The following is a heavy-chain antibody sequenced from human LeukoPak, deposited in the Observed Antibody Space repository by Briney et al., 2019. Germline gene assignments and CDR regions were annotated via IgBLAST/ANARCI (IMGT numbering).Heavy chain of an antibody. J-gene: IGHJ6*03. V-gene: IGHV3-20*04. CDR2: INWNGVST. D-gene: IGHD6-19*01. Sequence: PGGSLRLSCAASGFTFDDHGMSWVRQVPGKGLEWVSGINWNGVSTGYADSVKGRFTISRDNAKNSLYLQMNSLRAEDTALYYCARNSGWYAWARELYYYYMDVWGKGTTVTVSS. CDR1: GFTFDDHG. CDR3: ARNSGWYAWARELYYYYMDV.